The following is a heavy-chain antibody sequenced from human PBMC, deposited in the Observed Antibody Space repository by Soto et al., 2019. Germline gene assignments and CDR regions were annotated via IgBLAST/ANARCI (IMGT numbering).Heavy chain of an antibody. CDR3: AHRPPERGLATFDP. V-gene: IGHV2-5*02. Sequence: QITLKESGPTLVKPTQTLTLTCTFSGFSLSTSGVAVGWIRQPPGKALEWLALIYWDDDKRYSPSLKSRIPITKDTTKNQVVLTMTNMDPVDTATYYCAHRPPERGLATFDPWGQGTLVTVSS. CDR2: IYWDDDK. J-gene: IGHJ5*02. D-gene: IGHD1-1*01. CDR1: GFSLSTSGVA.